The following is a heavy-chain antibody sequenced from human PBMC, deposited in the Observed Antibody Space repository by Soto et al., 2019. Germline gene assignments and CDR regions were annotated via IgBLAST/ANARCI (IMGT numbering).Heavy chain of an antibody. CDR1: GDSISNYY. CDR3: ARGHYYDSSGYYHFDY. CDR2: IYHSGNT. V-gene: IGHV4-59*01. D-gene: IGHD3-22*01. J-gene: IGHJ4*02. Sequence: SETLSLTCTVSGDSISNYYWSWIRQAPGKGLERIGFIYHSGNTNYNPSLKSRVTMSIDTSKSQFSLKLNSVTAADTAVYYCARGHYYDSSGYYHFDYWGQGTLVTVSS.